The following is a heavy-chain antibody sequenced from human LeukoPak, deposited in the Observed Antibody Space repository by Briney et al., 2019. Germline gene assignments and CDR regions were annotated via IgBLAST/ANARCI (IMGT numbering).Heavy chain of an antibody. D-gene: IGHD3-3*01. CDR3: ARVSPAYDFWSGYYGSRHYYGMDV. Sequence: GGSLRLSCAASGFTFSDYYMSWIRQAPGKGLEWVSYISSSGSTIYYADSVKGRFTISGDNAKNSLYLQMNSLRAEDTAVYYCARVSPAYDFWSGYYGSRHYYGMDVWGQGTMVTVSS. J-gene: IGHJ6*02. CDR1: GFTFSDYY. CDR2: ISSSGSTI. V-gene: IGHV3-11*01.